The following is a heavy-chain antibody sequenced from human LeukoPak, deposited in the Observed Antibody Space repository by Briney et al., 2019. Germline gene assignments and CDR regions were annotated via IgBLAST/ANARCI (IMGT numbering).Heavy chain of an antibody. CDR1: GGSTTVFY. V-gene: IGHV4-59*08. CDR3: ARVGMGYPAEGRFDY. CDR2: IYDNGSP. Sequence: PPETLSLTCTISGGSTTVFYWSWVRQTPGNGLEWIGDIYDNGSPRYNPSLKSRVTISIDTPKNQFSLKMTSATAEDTAVYCCARVGMGYPAEGRFDYWGQGILVTVSS. J-gene: IGHJ4*02. D-gene: IGHD5-12*01.